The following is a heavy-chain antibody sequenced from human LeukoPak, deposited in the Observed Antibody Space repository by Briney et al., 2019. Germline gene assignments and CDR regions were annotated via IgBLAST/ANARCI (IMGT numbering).Heavy chain of an antibody. D-gene: IGHD3-16*01. Sequence: ASVKVSCKASGYTFTGYYMHWGRQAPGQGLEWMGRIDPNSGDTDYAQHFQGRVTMTRDTSVSTAYMELSRLRSDDTAVYYCANWGNGYWGQGTLVTVSS. V-gene: IGHV1-2*06. CDR2: IDPNSGDT. CDR3: ANWGNGY. CDR1: GYTFTGYY. J-gene: IGHJ4*02.